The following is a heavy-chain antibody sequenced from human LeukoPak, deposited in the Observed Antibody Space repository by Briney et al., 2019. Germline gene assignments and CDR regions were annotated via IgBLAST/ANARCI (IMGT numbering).Heavy chain of an antibody. Sequence: PSETLSLTCIISGGSISGSYWSWIRQPPGKGLEWIGEINHSGSTNYNPSLKSRVTISVDTSKNQFSLKLSSVTAADTAVYYCARGLVGNYYYYYMDVWGKGTTVTVSS. CDR1: GGSISGSY. CDR3: ARGLVGNYYYYYMDV. CDR2: INHSGST. D-gene: IGHD7-27*01. V-gene: IGHV4-34*01. J-gene: IGHJ6*03.